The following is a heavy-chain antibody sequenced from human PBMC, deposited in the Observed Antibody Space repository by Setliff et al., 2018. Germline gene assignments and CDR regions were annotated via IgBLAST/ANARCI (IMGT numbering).Heavy chain of an antibody. J-gene: IGHJ4*02. CDR2: IYSGDRNT. Sequence: GGSLRLSCAASGFTFSPYAMSWVRQAPGKGLEWVSTIYSGDRNTFYTDSVKGRFTILRDGSKNTLYLQMTSLRAEDTAVYYCAKPQVELRWGFESWGQGTPVTVSS. CDR3: AKPQVELRWGFES. D-gene: IGHD1-7*01. CDR1: GFTFSPYA. V-gene: IGHV3-23*03.